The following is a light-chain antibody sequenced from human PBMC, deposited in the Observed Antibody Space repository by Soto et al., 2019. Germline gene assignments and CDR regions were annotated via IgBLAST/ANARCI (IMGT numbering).Light chain of an antibody. J-gene: IGLJ1*01. CDR3: SSYTSSGTNV. V-gene: IGLV2-14*01. CDR1: SSDVGGYNY. CDR2: DVS. Sequence: QSVLPQPASVSGSPGQSITISCTGTSSDVGGYNYVSWYQQHPGKAPKLMIYDVSHRPSGVSNRFSGSKSGNTASLTISGLQADDEADYYCSSYTSSGTNVFGTGTKLTVL.